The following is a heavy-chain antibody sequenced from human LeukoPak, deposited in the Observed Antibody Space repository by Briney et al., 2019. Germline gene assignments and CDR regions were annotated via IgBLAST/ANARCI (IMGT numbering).Heavy chain of an antibody. CDR2: INPNSGGT. V-gene: IGHV1-2*02. D-gene: IGHD2-15*01. Sequence: GASVKASCKASGYTFTGYYMHWVRQAPGQGLEWMGWINPNSGGTNHAQKFQGRVTMTRDTSISTAYMELSRLRSDDTAVYYCARGGCSGGSCYRWFDPWGQGTLVTVSS. J-gene: IGHJ5*02. CDR1: GYTFTGYY. CDR3: ARGGCSGGSCYRWFDP.